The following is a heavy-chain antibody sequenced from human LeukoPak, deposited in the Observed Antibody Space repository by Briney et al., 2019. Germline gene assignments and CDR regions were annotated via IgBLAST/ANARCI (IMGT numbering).Heavy chain of an antibody. V-gene: IGHV3-49*04. CDR2: IRSKAYGGTT. J-gene: IGHJ4*02. CDR1: GFTFGDYA. Sequence: GSLRLSCTASGFTFGDYAMSWVRQAPGKGLEWVGFIRSKAYGGTTEYAASVKGRFTISRDDSKSIAYLQMNSLKTEDTAVYYCTRVAVRGVLDYWGQGTLVTVSS. D-gene: IGHD3-10*01. CDR3: TRVAVRGVLDY.